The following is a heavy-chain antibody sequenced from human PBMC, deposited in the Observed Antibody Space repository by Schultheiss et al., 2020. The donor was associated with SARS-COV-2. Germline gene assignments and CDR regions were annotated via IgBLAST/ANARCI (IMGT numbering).Heavy chain of an antibody. V-gene: IGHV1-18*01. CDR3: AREGSGDYDSSGYSDY. CDR1: GYTFTSYG. Sequence: ASVKVSCKASGYTFTSYGISWVRQAPGQGLEWMGWISAYNGNTNYAQKFQGRVTMTRDTSTSTAYMELRSLRSDDTAVYYCAREGSGDYDSSGYSDYWGQGTLVTVSS. CDR2: ISAYNGNT. D-gene: IGHD3-22*01. J-gene: IGHJ4*02.